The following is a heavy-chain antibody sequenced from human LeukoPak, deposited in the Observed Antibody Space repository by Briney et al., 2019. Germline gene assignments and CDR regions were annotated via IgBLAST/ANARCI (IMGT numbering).Heavy chain of an antibody. V-gene: IGHV4-59*01. CDR3: ARGADYGDC. CDR2: IYYSGST. CDR1: GGSISSYY. Sequence: SETLSLTCTVSGGSISSYYWSWIRQPPGKGLEWIGYIYYSGSTNYNPSLKSRVTISVDTSKNQFSLKLSSVTAADTAVYYCARGADYGDCWGQGTLVTVSS. J-gene: IGHJ4*02. D-gene: IGHD3-16*01.